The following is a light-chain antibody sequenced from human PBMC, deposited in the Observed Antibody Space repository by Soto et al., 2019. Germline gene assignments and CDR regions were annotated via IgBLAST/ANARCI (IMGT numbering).Light chain of an antibody. J-gene: IGKJ1*01. CDR2: GTS. CDR3: QQYDNWPLWA. CDR1: QSVSNN. Sequence: EIVMTQSPATLSVSPGQRATLSCRASQSVSNNLAWYQQKPGQAPRLLIYGTSTRATGIPARFSGSGSGTEFTLTINSLQSEDCAVYYCQQYDNWPLWAFGQGTKVEIK. V-gene: IGKV3-15*01.